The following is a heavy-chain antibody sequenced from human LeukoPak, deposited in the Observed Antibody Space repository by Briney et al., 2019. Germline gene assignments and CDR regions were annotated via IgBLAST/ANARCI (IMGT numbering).Heavy chain of an antibody. CDR2: INPNSGGA. D-gene: IGHD3-9*01. CDR3: ARGGALEYYDILSGSPFDY. CDR1: GYTFTGYY. J-gene: IGHJ4*02. Sequence: ASVKVSCKASGYTFTGYYMHWVRQAPGQGLEWMGWINPNSGGANYAQKFQGRVTMTRDTSTSTVYVQLSSLRVDDTAVYYCARGGALEYYDILSGSPFDYWGQGTLVTVSS. V-gene: IGHV1-2*02.